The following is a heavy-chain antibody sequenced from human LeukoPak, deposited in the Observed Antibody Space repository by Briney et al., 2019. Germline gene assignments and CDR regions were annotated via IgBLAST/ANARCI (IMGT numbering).Heavy chain of an antibody. J-gene: IGHJ2*01. V-gene: IGHV4-31*03. D-gene: IGHD6-6*01. CDR1: GGSISSGGYY. CDR3: ARVDSSSRWYFDL. CDR2: IYFSGST. Sequence: SQTLSLTCTVSGGSISSGGYYWSWIRQHPGKGLEWIGYIYFSGSTYYNPSLKSRVNISVDTSKNQFSLKLGSVTAADTAVYYCARVDSSSRWYFDLWGRGTLVTVSS.